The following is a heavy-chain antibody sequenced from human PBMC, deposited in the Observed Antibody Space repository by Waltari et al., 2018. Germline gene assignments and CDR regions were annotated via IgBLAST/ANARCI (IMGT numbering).Heavy chain of an antibody. D-gene: IGHD3-16*01. J-gene: IGHJ4*02. CDR1: GYICTSYT. Sequence: QVHLVQSGAEVRKPGASVTLSCEASGYICTSYTLHWVRQAPGQGLEWMGWINAGNGRTRYSQKFQDRVTITRDTSANRVYMELRSLRTEDTAVYFCAREGGPFDYWGQGTLLTVSS. V-gene: IGHV1-3*01. CDR2: INAGNGRT. CDR3: AREGGPFDY.